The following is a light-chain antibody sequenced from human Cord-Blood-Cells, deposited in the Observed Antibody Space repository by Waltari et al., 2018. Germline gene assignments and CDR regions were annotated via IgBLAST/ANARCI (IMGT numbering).Light chain of an antibody. CDR1: QSVSSN. Sequence: EIVMTQSPATLSVSPGERATLSCRASQSVSSNLAWYQQKPGQAPRLLIYGASTRATGIPARFSGSGSGTEFTLTISSLQSEDFAVYYCQQYNNWPRRGTF. J-gene: IGKJ1*01. CDR3: QQYNNWPRRGT. CDR2: GAS. V-gene: IGKV3-15*01.